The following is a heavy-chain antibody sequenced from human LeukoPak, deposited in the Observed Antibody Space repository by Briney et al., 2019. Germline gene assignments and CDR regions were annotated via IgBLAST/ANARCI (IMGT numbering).Heavy chain of an antibody. CDR1: GFTFSSFS. D-gene: IGHD3-16*01. J-gene: IGHJ4*02. V-gene: IGHV3-21*01. Sequence: GGSLRLSCAASGFTFSSFSMNWVCQAPGKGLEWVSSISSSSSYIYYAGYVKGRFTISRDNAKNSLYLQMNSLRAEDTAVYYCARGGGDFDYWGQGTLVTVSS. CDR3: ARGGGDFDY. CDR2: ISSSSSYI.